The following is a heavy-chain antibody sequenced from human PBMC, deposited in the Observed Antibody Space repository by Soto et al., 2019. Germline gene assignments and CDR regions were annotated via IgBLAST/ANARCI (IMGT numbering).Heavy chain of an antibody. Sequence: SETLSLTCTVSGGSISSYYWSWIRQPAGKGLEWIGRIYTSGSTNYNPSLKSRVTISVDTSKNQFSLKLSSVTAADTAVYYCARGGDIVVVPAATPAYYYGMDVWGQGTTVTVSS. CDR2: IYTSGST. J-gene: IGHJ6*02. D-gene: IGHD2-2*01. CDR3: ARGGDIVVVPAATPAYYYGMDV. V-gene: IGHV4-4*07. CDR1: GGSISSYY.